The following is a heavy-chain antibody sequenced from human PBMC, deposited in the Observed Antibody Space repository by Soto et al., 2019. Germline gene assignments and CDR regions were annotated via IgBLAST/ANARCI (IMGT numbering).Heavy chain of an antibody. V-gene: IGHV4-30-2*01. CDR1: GGSIDSGSYY. Sequence: QLQLQESDSGLVKPSQTLSLTCAVSGGSIDSGSYYWNWIRQPPGKGLEWIGDINHSGTTYYKSSLKSRVTISRDTSKHQLDLRLNSVTAADTAVYYCARGRGASWGLFDYWGRGTLVTVSS. CDR3: ARGRGASWGLFDY. D-gene: IGHD7-27*01. CDR2: INHSGTT. J-gene: IGHJ4*02.